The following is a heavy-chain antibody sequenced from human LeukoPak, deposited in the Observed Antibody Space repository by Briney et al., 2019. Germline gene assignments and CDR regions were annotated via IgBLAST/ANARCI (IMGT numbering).Heavy chain of an antibody. CDR2: IKEDGTRK. CDR1: GFTFSSHW. CDR3: AKVLWDSSGYHYYYGMDV. D-gene: IGHD3-22*01. Sequence: GGSLRLSCAASGFTFSSHWMTWVRQAPGKGLEWVANIKEDGTRKNYMDSVKGRFTISRDNAKNSLYLQMSGPRAEDTAVYYCAKVLWDSSGYHYYYGMDVWGQGTTVTVSS. J-gene: IGHJ6*02. V-gene: IGHV3-7*03.